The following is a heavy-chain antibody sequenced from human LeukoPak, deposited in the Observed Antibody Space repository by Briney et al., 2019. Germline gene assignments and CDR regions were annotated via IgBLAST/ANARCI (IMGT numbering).Heavy chain of an antibody. J-gene: IGHJ4*02. Sequence: GASVKVSCKASGYTFTGYYMHWVRQAPGQGLEWMGRIDPNSGGTNYAQKFQGRVTMTRDTSISTAYMELSRLRSDDTAVYYCARGIGQQLVRPVNWGQGTLVTVSS. CDR2: IDPNSGGT. V-gene: IGHV1-2*06. CDR1: GYTFTGYY. D-gene: IGHD6-13*01. CDR3: ARGIGQQLVRPVN.